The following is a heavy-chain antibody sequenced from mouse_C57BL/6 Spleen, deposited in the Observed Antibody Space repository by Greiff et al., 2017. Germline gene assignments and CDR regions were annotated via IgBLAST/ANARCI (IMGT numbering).Heavy chain of an antibody. CDR2: IDPSDSYT. J-gene: IGHJ2*01. V-gene: IGHV1-69*01. D-gene: IGHD1-1*01. CDR3: ATAITTVVATDYFDY. Sequence: QVQLQQPGAELVMPGASVKLSCKASGYTFTSYWMHWVKQRPGQGLEWIGEIDPSDSYTNYNQKFKGKSTLTVAKSSSTAYMQLSSLTSEDSAVYYCATAITTVVATDYFDYWGQGTTLTVSS. CDR1: GYTFTSYW.